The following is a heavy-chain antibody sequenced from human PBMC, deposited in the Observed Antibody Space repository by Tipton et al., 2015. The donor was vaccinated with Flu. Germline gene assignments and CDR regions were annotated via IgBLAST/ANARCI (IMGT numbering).Heavy chain of an antibody. D-gene: IGHD2-15*01. CDR3: AKSAAVAATGWFDP. CDR2: ISWNSGSI. CDR1: GFTFDDYA. J-gene: IGHJ5*02. V-gene: IGHV3-9*01. Sequence: SLRLSCAASGFTFDDYAMHWVRQAPGKGLEWVSGISWNSGSIGYADSVKGRFTISRDNAKNSLYLQMNSLRAEDTALYYCAKSAAVAATGWFDPWGQGTLVTVSS.